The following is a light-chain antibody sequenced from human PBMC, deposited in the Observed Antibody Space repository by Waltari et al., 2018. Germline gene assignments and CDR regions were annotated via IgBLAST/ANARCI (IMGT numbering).Light chain of an antibody. J-gene: IGKJ3*01. V-gene: IGKV1-9*01. CDR3: QQLNSYPPFT. CDR2: AAS. CDR1: QGISSY. Sequence: DIQLTQSPSFLSASVGDRVTITCRASQGISSYLAWYQQKPGKVPKLLIYAASTLQSGVPSMFSGSGSWTEFTLTISSLQPEYFATYDCQQLNSYPPFTFGPGTKVDIK.